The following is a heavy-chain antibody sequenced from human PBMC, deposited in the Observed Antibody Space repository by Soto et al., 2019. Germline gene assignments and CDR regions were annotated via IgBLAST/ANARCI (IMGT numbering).Heavy chain of an antibody. CDR2: TDYSGNT. D-gene: IGHD2-15*01. J-gene: IGHJ4*02. CDR3: ARAVGDTLYSLDY. Sequence: QVQLQESGPGLVRPSETLSLTCTVSSDSISSYYGIWFRQSPGKGLEWIGYTDYSGNTNYNPSLKSRVTISGDTSKNQFSLSLSSVTDADTAVYYCARAVGDTLYSLDYWGQGTLVTVSS. V-gene: IGHV4-59*08. CDR1: SDSISSYY.